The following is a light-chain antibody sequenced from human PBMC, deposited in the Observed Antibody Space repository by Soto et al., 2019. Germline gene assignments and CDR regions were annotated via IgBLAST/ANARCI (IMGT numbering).Light chain of an antibody. CDR3: QQSNNWPLT. J-gene: IGKJ4*01. V-gene: IGKV3-15*01. Sequence: EIVMTQSPATLSVSPGERATLSCRASQSVAGNLAWYQQKPGQAPRLLMYGASTRATGIPARFSGSVSGTEFTLTISSLQSEDFGVYYCQQSNNWPLTFGGGTKVEIK. CDR2: GAS. CDR1: QSVAGN.